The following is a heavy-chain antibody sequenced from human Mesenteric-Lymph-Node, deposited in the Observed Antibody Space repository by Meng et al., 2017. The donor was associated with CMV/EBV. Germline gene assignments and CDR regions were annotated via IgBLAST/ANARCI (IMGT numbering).Heavy chain of an antibody. J-gene: IGHJ4*01. CDR1: GYSISSGYY. V-gene: IGHV4-38-2*02. Sequence: GSLRLSCTVSGYSISSGYYWGWIRQPPGKRLEWIGSIYHRGSTYYNPSLKRRVIISVDTSKNQFSLNLSSVTAADTAVYYCARDRQFDYWGQGTLVTVSS. CDR2: IYHRGST. CDR3: ARDRQFDY.